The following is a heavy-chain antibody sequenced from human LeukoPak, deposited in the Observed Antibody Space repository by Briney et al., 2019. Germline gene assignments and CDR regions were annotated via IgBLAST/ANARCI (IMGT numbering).Heavy chain of an antibody. J-gene: IGHJ4*02. Sequence: GGSLRLSCAASGFTFSSYSMNWVRQAPGKGLEWVSSISSSSSYIYYADSMNGRFTISRDNAKNSLYLHMNSLRAEDTAVYYCARVGSGYYLSDMNYWGQGTLVTVSS. CDR2: ISSSSSYI. CDR1: GFTFSSYS. CDR3: ARVGSGYYLSDMNY. V-gene: IGHV3-21*01. D-gene: IGHD3-3*01.